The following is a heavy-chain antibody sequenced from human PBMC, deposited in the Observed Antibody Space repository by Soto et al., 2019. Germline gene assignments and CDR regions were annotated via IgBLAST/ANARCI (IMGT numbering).Heavy chain of an antibody. CDR1: GFTFRSYV. CDR2: TSYDGSDK. Sequence: QVQLVESGGGVVQPGTSLRVSCVGSGFTFRSYVMHWVHQAPGKGLEWVALTSYDGSDKYYDDSVRGRFTISRDNSRNTVDLQMDSLRLEDTALYYCARWGTTGGLDVWGQGTLVSVS. D-gene: IGHD3-16*01. CDR3: ARWGTTGGLDV. J-gene: IGHJ1*01. V-gene: IGHV3-30*19.